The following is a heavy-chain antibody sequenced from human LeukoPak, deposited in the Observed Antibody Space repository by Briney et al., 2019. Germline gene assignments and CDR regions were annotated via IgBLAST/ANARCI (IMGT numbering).Heavy chain of an antibody. CDR3: AKVLTPYQQHGFDY. CDR1: GFTFSSYA. Sequence: GRSLRLSCAASGFTFSSYAMHWVRQALGKGLEWVSAISGSGGSTYYADSVKGRFTISRDNSKNTLYLQMNSLRAEDTAVYYCAKVLTPYQQHGFDYWGQGTLVTVSS. CDR2: ISGSGGST. J-gene: IGHJ4*02. D-gene: IGHD2-2*01. V-gene: IGHV3-23*01.